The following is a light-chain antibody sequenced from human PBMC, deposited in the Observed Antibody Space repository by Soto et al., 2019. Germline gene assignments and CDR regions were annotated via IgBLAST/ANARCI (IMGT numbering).Light chain of an antibody. V-gene: IGKV3-20*01. Sequence: EIVLTQSPGTLSLSPGERATLSCRASQSVSSSYLAWYQQKPGQAPRLLIYGASSRATGIPDRFSGSGSGTDFTLTISRLEPEDFSVYYCPQDGSSPFTFGQGTKLEIK. CDR2: GAS. CDR1: QSVSSSY. J-gene: IGKJ2*01. CDR3: PQDGSSPFT.